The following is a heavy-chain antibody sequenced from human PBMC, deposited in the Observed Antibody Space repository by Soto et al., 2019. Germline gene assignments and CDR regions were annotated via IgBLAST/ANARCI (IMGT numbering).Heavy chain of an antibody. D-gene: IGHD3-22*01. Sequence: QVQLVESGGGVVQPGRSLRLSCAASGFTFSSYGMHWVRQAPGKGLERVAGISYDGSNKYYADSVKARFTISRENSKNTLYLQMNSLRAEDTAVYYCAKEWVYDSSGWSFDYWGQGTLVTVSS. J-gene: IGHJ4*02. CDR3: AKEWVYDSSGWSFDY. V-gene: IGHV3-30*18. CDR2: ISYDGSNK. CDR1: GFTFSSYG.